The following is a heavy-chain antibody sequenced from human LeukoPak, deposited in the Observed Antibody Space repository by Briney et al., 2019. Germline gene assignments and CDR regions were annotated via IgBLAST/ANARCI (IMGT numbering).Heavy chain of an antibody. CDR1: GFTVSSNY. V-gene: IGHV3-66*01. Sequence: PGGSPRLSCAASGFTVSSNYMSWVRQAPGKGLEWVSVIYSGGSTYYADSVKGRFTISRDNSKNTLYLQMNSLRAEDTAVYYCARESPYGDYWGEGYFDYWGQGTLVTVSS. CDR2: IYSGGST. D-gene: IGHD4-17*01. J-gene: IGHJ4*02. CDR3: ARESPYGDYWGEGYFDY.